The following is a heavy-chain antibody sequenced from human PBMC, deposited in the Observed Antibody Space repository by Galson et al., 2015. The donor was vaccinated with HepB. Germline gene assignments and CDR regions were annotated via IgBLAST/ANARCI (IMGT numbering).Heavy chain of an antibody. V-gene: IGHV3-30*18. D-gene: IGHD6-6*01. CDR1: GFTFSRYA. Sequence: SLRLSGAASGFTFSRYAMHWVRQAPGKGLEWVAIISYDGSNENYADSVRGRFTISRDHSRDTLYVQMDSLKTEDTAVYYCAKRDVAYRSSSGGFDYWGQGTLVTVSS. CDR3: AKRDVAYRSSSGGFDY. CDR2: ISYDGSNE. J-gene: IGHJ4*02.